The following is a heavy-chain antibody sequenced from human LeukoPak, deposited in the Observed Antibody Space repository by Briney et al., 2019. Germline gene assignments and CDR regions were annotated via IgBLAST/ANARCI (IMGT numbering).Heavy chain of an antibody. V-gene: IGHV1-46*01. D-gene: IGHD3-9*01. J-gene: IGHJ5*02. CDR3: ARSYYDILTGYYNWFDP. CDR1: GYTFTSNY. CDR2: INPSGGST. Sequence: ASVKVSCKAFGYTFTSNYMHWVRQAPGQGLEWMGIINPSGGSTSYAQKFQGRVTMTRDMSTSTVYMELSSLRSEDTAVYYCARSYYDILTGYYNWFDPWGQGTLVTVSS.